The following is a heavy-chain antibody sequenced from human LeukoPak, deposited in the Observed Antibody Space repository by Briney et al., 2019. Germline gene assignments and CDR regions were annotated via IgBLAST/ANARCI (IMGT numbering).Heavy chain of an antibody. J-gene: IGHJ6*02. V-gene: IGHV4-31*03. CDR2: IFYSGST. CDR1: GYSISSGDYC. CDR3: ASSQSVAEGMDV. Sequence: SETLSLTCTVSGYSISSGDYCWNWIRQHPGKGLEWIGYIFYSGSTFYNPSLKSRVTISVDTSKNQFSLKLSSVTAADTAVYYCASSQSVAEGMDVWGQGTTVTVSS.